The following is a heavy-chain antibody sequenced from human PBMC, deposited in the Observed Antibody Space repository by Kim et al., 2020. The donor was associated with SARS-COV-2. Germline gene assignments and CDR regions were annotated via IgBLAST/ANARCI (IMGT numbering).Heavy chain of an antibody. V-gene: IGHV4-59*08. CDR3: ARHKTLSGSYIDY. D-gene: IGHD3-10*01. Sequence: YNPPLQVRVPIPVDTSKNQFSLKLSSVTAADTAVYYCARHKTLSGSYIDYWGQGTLVTVSS. J-gene: IGHJ4*02.